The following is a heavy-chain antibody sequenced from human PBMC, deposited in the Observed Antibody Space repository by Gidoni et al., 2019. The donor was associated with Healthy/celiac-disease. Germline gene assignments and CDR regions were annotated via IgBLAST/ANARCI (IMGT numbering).Heavy chain of an antibody. CDR1: GKTCTGTY. J-gene: IGHJ4*02. Sequence: QVQWGKAGAEGKKPGAAGKVACKASGKTCTGTYMHWVRQAPGQGLEWMGWINPNSGGTNYAQKFQGRVTMTRDTSISTAYMELSRLRSDDTAVYYCAREPPYSGYDAEPSDYWGQGTLVTVSS. D-gene: IGHD5-12*01. V-gene: IGHV1-2*02. CDR2: INPNSGGT. CDR3: AREPPYSGYDAEPSDY.